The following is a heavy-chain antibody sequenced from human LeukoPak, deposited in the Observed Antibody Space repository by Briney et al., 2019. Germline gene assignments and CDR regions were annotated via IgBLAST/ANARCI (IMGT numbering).Heavy chain of an antibody. CDR2: ISTSGGTT. V-gene: IGHV3-23*01. CDR1: GFTFSSYS. CDR3: AIMHRYYDGSGYWVQ. J-gene: IGHJ4*02. D-gene: IGHD3-22*01. Sequence: GGSLRLSCAASGFTFSSYSMNWVRQAPGKGLEWVSGISTSGGTTSYAESVKGRFTISRDNPRNTLYMEMNSLRDEDTAVYYCAIMHRYYDGSGYWVQWGQGALVTVSS.